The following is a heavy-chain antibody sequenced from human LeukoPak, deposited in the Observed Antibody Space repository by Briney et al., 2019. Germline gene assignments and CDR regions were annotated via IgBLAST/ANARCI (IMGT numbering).Heavy chain of an antibody. CDR1: GYTFTSYG. D-gene: IGHD5-24*01. CDR3: AREESSRGLFDH. CDR2: ISGYNGNT. J-gene: IGHJ4*02. Sequence: GASVKVSCKASGYTFTSYGISWVRQAPGQGLEWMGWISGYNGNTRYAQNLQGRVTMTTDTSTSTAYMELRSLRSDDTAIYYRAREESSRGLFDHWGQGTLVTVSS. V-gene: IGHV1-18*01.